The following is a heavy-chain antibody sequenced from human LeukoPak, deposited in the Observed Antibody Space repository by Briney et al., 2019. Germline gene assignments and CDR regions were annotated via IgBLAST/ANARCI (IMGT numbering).Heavy chain of an antibody. J-gene: IGHJ4*02. CDR2: IYSGGST. D-gene: IGHD5-12*01. Sequence: GGSLRLSCAASGSTVSSNYMSWVRQAPGKGLEWVSVIYSGGSTYYADSVKGRFTISRDNSKNTLYLQMNSLRAEDTAVYYCARAAESSGYDYYFDYWGQGTLVTVSS. CDR1: GSTVSSNY. CDR3: ARAAESSGYDYYFDY. V-gene: IGHV3-53*01.